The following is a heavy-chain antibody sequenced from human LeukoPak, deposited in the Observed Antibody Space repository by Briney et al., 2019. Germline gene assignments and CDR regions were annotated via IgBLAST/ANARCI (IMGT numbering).Heavy chain of an antibody. V-gene: IGHV3-30*04. Sequence: GGSLRLSCAASGVTFSSYAMHWVRQAPGKGLEWVAVISYDGSNKYYADSVKGRFTISRDNSKNTLYLQMNSLRAEDTAVYYCARGGGPFDYWGQGTLVTVSS. CDR3: ARGGGPFDY. CDR2: ISYDGSNK. CDR1: GVTFSSYA. J-gene: IGHJ4*02.